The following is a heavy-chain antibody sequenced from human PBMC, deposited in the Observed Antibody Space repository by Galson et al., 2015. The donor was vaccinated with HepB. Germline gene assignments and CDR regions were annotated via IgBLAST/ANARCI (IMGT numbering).Heavy chain of an antibody. V-gene: IGHV3-30*18. CDR2: ISYDGSNK. Sequence: SLRLSCAASGFTFSSYGMHWVRQAPGKGLEWVAVISYDGSNKYYADSVKGRFTISRDNSKNTLYLQMNSLRAEDTAVNYCAKAGVGSGYYSIDYWGQGTLVTVSS. CDR3: AKAGVGSGYYSIDY. J-gene: IGHJ4*02. D-gene: IGHD3-22*01. CDR1: GFTFSSYG.